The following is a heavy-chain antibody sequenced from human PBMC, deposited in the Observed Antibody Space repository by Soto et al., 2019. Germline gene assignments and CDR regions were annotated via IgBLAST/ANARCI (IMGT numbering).Heavy chain of an antibody. CDR3: ARDHLGAYHAFDI. CDR1: GGSISSGGYS. Sequence: SETLSLTCAVSGGSISSGGYSWSWIRQPPGKGLEWIGYIYHSGSTYYNLSLKSRVTISVDRSKNQFSLKLSSVTAADTAVYYCARDHLGAYHAFDIWGQGTMVS. D-gene: IGHD7-27*01. J-gene: IGHJ3*02. V-gene: IGHV4-30-2*01. CDR2: IYHSGST.